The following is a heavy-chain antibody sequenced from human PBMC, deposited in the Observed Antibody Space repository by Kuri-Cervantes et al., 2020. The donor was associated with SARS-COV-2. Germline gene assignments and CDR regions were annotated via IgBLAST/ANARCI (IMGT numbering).Heavy chain of an antibody. CDR1: GYTFTSYG. Sequence: ASVKVSCKASGYTFTSYGISWVRQVPGQGLEWMGWINAGNGNTKYSQKFQGRVTITRDTSASTAYMELSSLRSEDTAVYYCARTAEYYDFWSGDQPGDYYYGMDVWGQGTTVTVSS. CDR3: ARTAEYYDFWSGDQPGDYYYGMDV. J-gene: IGHJ6*02. V-gene: IGHV1-18*04. CDR2: INAGNGNT. D-gene: IGHD3-3*01.